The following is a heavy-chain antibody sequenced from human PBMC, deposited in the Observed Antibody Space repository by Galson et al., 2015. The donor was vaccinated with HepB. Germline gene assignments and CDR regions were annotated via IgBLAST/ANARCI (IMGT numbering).Heavy chain of an antibody. Sequence: SLRLSCAASGFTFSSYAMSWVRQAPGKGLEWVSAISGSGGSTYYADSVKGRFTISRDNSKNTLYLQMNSLRAEDTAVYYCTKVGLGPTTVTTSLFDYWGQGTLVTVSS. CDR2: ISGSGGST. CDR1: GFTFSSYA. V-gene: IGHV3-23*01. CDR3: TKVGLGPTTVTTSLFDY. D-gene: IGHD4-11*01. J-gene: IGHJ4*02.